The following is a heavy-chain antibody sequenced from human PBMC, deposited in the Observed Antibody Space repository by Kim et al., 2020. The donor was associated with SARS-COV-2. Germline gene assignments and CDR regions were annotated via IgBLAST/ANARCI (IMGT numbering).Heavy chain of an antibody. CDR3: ACGAVAGWFDSGD. CDR2: IYFCDST. CDR1: GGSISSGY. D-gene: IGHD2-21*01. Sequence: SETLSLTCTVSGGSISSGYWYWIRHPPEKGMGWDWFIYFCDSTNTNSTPKSRSTITVAAAKNQYYLNLNSSTVADAAAAYCACGAVAGWFDSGDWGHGT. J-gene: IGHJ4*01. V-gene: IGHV4-59*01.